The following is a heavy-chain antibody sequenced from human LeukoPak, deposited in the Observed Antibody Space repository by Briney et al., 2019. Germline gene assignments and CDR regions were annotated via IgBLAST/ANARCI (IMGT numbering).Heavy chain of an antibody. Sequence: PGGSLRLSCAASGFTVSSNYMSWVRQAPGKGLEWVSVIYSGGSTYYADSVKGRFTISRDNSKNMLYLQMNSLRAEDTAVYYCARERKYSSGWYLIDYWGQGTLVTVSS. J-gene: IGHJ4*02. CDR2: IYSGGST. D-gene: IGHD6-19*01. CDR1: GFTVSSNY. CDR3: ARERKYSSGWYLIDY. V-gene: IGHV3-53*01.